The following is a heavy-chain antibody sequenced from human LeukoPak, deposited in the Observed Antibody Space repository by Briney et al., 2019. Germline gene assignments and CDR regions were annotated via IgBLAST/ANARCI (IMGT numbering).Heavy chain of an antibody. Sequence: KASETLSLTCAVYGGSFSGYYWSWIRQPPGKGLEWIGEINHSGSTNYNPSLKSRVTISVDTSKNQFSLKLSSVTAADTAVYYCARDILTGLDYWGQGTLVTVSS. D-gene: IGHD3-9*01. J-gene: IGHJ4*02. CDR2: INHSGST. CDR1: GGSFSGYY. V-gene: IGHV4-34*01. CDR3: ARDILTGLDY.